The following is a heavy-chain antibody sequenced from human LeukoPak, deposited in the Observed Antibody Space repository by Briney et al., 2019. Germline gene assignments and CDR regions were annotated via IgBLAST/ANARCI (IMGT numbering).Heavy chain of an antibody. CDR1: GDSVSSNNGA. CDR3: ARDLGNSGWYTFDY. J-gene: IGHJ4*02. CDR2: TYYRSKWYN. D-gene: IGHD6-19*01. V-gene: IGHV6-1*01. Sequence: SQTLSVTCAISGDSVSSNNGAWNWIRQSPSRGLEWLGRTYYRSKWYNDYAESMKGRITINSDTSKNQFSLQLNPVTPEDTAVYYSARDLGNSGWYTFDYWGQGTLVAVSS.